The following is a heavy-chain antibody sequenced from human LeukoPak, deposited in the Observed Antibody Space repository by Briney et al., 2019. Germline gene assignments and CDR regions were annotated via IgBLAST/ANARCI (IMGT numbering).Heavy chain of an antibody. CDR3: ARDNNYYGSGSYHDY. CDR1: GGSISSGSYY. Sequence: SQTLSLTCTVSGGSISSGSYYWSWIRQPAGKGLEWIGRIYTTGSTNYNPSLKSRVTMSVDTSKNQFSLKLSSVTAADTAVYYCARDNNYYGSGSYHDYWGQGTLVTVSS. J-gene: IGHJ4*02. CDR2: IYTTGST. D-gene: IGHD3-10*01. V-gene: IGHV4-61*02.